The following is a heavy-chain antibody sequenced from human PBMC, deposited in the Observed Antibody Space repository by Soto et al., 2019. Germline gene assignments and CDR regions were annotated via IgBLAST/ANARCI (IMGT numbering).Heavy chain of an antibody. Sequence: QVQLQESGPGLVKPSQTLSLTCTVSGGSISSGGYYWSWIRQHPGKGLEWIGYISYSGSTYYNPSLESRVTMSVDTSKNQCSLKLSSVTAADTAVYYCARDALSRDSIWGQGTLVTVSS. CDR1: GGSISSGGYY. J-gene: IGHJ4*02. CDR2: ISYSGST. V-gene: IGHV4-31*03. CDR3: ARDALSRDSI. D-gene: IGHD3-22*01.